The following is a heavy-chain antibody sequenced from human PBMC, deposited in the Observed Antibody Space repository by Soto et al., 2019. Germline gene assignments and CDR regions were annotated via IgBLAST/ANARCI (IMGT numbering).Heavy chain of an antibody. CDR2: ISYDGSDK. D-gene: IGHD3-22*01. CDR1: GFKYTDFA. Sequence: VQLVESGGGEVQPGRSLRLSCAASGFKYTDFALHWVRQAPGKGLEWVAIISYDGSDKYYADSVKGRFVISRDNPKNKLYLEMNSLRPEETAVYFCAGRAWDSYYAIDGWGQGTTVTVFS. V-gene: IGHV3-30*09. CDR3: AGRAWDSYYAIDG. J-gene: IGHJ6*02.